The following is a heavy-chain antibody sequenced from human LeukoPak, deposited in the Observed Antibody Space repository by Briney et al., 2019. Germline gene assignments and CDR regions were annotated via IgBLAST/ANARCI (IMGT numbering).Heavy chain of an antibody. V-gene: IGHV4-61*02. CDR2: IYTSGST. CDR3: ARHECGGSCYPEDY. D-gene: IGHD2-15*01. CDR1: GGSISSGSYF. Sequence: PSETLSLTCTVSGGSISSGSYFWSWIRQPAGKGLGWIGRIYTSGSTNYNPSLESRVIISVDTSKSQFSLKLSSATAVDTAVYYCARHECGGSCYPEDYWGQGTLVTVSS. J-gene: IGHJ4*02.